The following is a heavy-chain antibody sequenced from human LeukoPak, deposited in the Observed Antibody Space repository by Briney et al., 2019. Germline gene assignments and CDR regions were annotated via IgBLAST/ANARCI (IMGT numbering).Heavy chain of an antibody. CDR3: ARASGWSFDY. D-gene: IGHD6-19*01. V-gene: IGHV4-34*01. Sequence: SETLSLTCAVYGGSFSGYYWSWIRQPPGKGLEWIGEINHSGSTNYNPSLKSRVTISVDTSKNQFSPKLSSVTAADTAVYYCARASGWSFDYWGQGTLVTVSS. CDR2: INHSGST. CDR1: GGSFSGYY. J-gene: IGHJ4*02.